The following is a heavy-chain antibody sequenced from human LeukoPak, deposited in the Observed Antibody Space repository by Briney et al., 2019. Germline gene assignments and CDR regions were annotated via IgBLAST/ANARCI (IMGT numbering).Heavy chain of an antibody. CDR3: ARSDYFHS. V-gene: IGHV3-74*01. D-gene: IGHD3-16*01. CDR1: GFSLSGSW. CDR2: NKYDGTTK. J-gene: IGHJ3*02. Sequence: PGGSLRLSCEASGFSLSGSWMHWVRQAPGKGLMWVSQNKYDGTTKNYADSVRGRFTISRDNAKNTLYLHMNDLRAEDTAVYYCARSDYFHSWGQGTMVVVST.